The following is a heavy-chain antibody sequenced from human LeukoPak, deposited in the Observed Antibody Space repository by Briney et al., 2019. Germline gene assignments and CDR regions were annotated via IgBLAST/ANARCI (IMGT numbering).Heavy chain of an antibody. CDR3: ARLSGEAVAGTIDY. V-gene: IGHV3-30*03. J-gene: IGHJ4*02. Sequence: PGRSLRLSCAASGFTFSSYGMHWVRQAPGKGLEWVAVISYDGSNKYYADSVKGRFTISRDNSKNTLYLQMNSLRAEDTAVYYCARLSGEAVAGTIDYWGQGTLVTVSS. D-gene: IGHD6-19*01. CDR2: ISYDGSNK. CDR1: GFTFSSYG.